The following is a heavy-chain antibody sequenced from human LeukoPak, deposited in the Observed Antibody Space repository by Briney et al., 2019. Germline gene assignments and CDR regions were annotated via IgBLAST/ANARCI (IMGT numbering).Heavy chain of an antibody. Sequence: PGGSLRLSCASSGPDVSSTYMRWIRQAPGKGLEWVSTAFVGGDTYYAASVKVRFTLSKDSSRNTMFLQMHGLRPEDTAVYYCARDQLDHWGQGTLVAVPP. CDR1: GPDVSSTY. J-gene: IGHJ4*02. V-gene: IGHV3-53*01. CDR3: ARDQLDH. D-gene: IGHD5-24*01. CDR2: AFVGGDT.